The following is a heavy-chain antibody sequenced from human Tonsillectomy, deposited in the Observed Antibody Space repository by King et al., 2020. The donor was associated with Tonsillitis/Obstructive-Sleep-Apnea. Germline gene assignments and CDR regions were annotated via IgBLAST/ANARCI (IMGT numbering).Heavy chain of an antibody. J-gene: IGHJ4*02. D-gene: IGHD6-13*01. CDR1: GFTFSSYG. V-gene: IGHV3-30*18. CDR3: AKDLRNSWTFDY. Sequence: VQLVESGGGVVQPGRSLRLSCAASGFTFSSYGMHWVRQAPGKGLEWVAIISYVEKNKFYADSVKGRFIISRDNSKSTLYLQMNSLRTDDTAVYYCAKDLRNSWTFDYWGQGTLVTVSS. CDR2: ISYVEKNK.